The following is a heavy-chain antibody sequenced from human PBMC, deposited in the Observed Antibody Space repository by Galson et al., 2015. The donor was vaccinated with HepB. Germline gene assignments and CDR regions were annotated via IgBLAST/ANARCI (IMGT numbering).Heavy chain of an antibody. D-gene: IGHD1-26*01. CDR2: ISHDGSNK. CDR1: GFTFSHAA. Sequence: SLRLSCAASGFTFSHAAMHWVRQAPGRGLEWVAIISHDGSNKYHADSVKGRFTISRDTSSNSVYLQMNGLRVDDTALYYCAKGIPDYSGTLLHWGQGALVTVS. J-gene: IGHJ4*02. CDR3: AKGIPDYSGTLLH. V-gene: IGHV3-30*18.